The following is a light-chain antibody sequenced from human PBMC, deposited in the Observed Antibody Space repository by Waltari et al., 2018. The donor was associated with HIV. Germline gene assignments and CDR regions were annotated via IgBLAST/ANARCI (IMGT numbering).Light chain of an antibody. J-gene: IGLJ1*01. CDR3: AAWDDSLNGV. Sequence: QSVLTQPPSASGTPGQRVTISSSGSRANIVSNTVNWYKQLPGTAPKLLIYSNNRRPSVVPDRFSGSKSGTSASLAISGLQSEDEADYYCAAWDDSLNGVFGTGTKVTVL. V-gene: IGLV1-44*01. CDR1: RANIVSNT. CDR2: SNN.